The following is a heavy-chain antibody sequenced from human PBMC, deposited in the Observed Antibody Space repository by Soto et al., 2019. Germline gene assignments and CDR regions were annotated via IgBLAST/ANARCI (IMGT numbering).Heavy chain of an antibody. Sequence: GGSLRLSCAASGFTFSDYYMSWIRQAPGKGLEWVSYISSSGSTIYYADSVKGRFTISRDNAKNSRYLQMNSLRAEDTAVYYCARDYGSGRLWFGELWQPPYGWFDPWGQGTLVTVSS. CDR3: ARDYGSGRLWFGELWQPPYGWFDP. CDR1: GFTFSDYY. V-gene: IGHV3-11*01. CDR2: ISSSGSTI. J-gene: IGHJ5*02. D-gene: IGHD3-10*01.